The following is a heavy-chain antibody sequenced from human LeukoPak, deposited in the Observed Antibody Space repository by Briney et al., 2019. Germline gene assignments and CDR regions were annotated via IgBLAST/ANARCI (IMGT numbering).Heavy chain of an antibody. V-gene: IGHV3-30*02. CDR3: AKGYYDSSGGAFDI. J-gene: IGHJ3*02. CDR2: IRYDGSNK. CDR1: GFTFDDYA. D-gene: IGHD3-22*01. Sequence: GGSLRLSCAASGFTFDDYAMHWVRQAPGKGLEWVAFIRYDGSNKYYADSVKGRFTISRDNSKNTLYLQMNSLRAEDTAVYYCAKGYYDSSGGAFDIWGQGTMVTVSS.